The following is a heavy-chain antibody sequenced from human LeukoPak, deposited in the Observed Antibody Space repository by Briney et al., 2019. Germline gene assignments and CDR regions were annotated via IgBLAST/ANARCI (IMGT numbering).Heavy chain of an antibody. CDR1: GFTFSSYE. Sequence: PGGSLRLSCAASGFTFSSYEMNWVRQAPGKGLEWVSYISSSGSTIYYADSVKGRFTISRDNAKNSLYLQMNSLRAEDTAMYYCARDGSYYGPDYWGQGALVTVSS. CDR2: ISSSGSTI. V-gene: IGHV3-48*03. D-gene: IGHD3-10*01. CDR3: ARDGSYYGPDY. J-gene: IGHJ4*02.